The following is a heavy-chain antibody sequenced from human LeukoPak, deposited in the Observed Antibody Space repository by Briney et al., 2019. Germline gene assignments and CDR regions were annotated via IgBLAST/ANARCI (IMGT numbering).Heavy chain of an antibody. CDR3: ARLWFGEFYFDY. CDR1: GYTFTSYG. J-gene: IGHJ4*02. D-gene: IGHD3-10*01. CDR2: ISAYNGNT. V-gene: IGHV1-18*01. Sequence: ASVKVSCKASGYTFTSYGISWVRQAPGQGRGWMGWISAYNGNTNYAQKLQGRVTMTTDTSTSTAYMELRSLRSDDTAVYYCARLWFGEFYFDYWGQGTLVTVSS.